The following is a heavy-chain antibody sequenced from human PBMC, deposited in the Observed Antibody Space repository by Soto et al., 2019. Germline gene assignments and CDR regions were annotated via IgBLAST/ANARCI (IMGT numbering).Heavy chain of an antibody. J-gene: IGHJ4*02. CDR2: ISSSSSYI. Sequence: EVQLVESGGGLVKPGGSLRLSCAASGFTFSSYSMNWVRQAPGKGLEWVSSISSSSSYIYYADSVKGRFTISRDNAKNSLYMQMNSLRAEDTAVYYCARELSGSYKSHFDYWGQGTLVTVSS. CDR1: GFTFSSYS. CDR3: ARELSGSYKSHFDY. D-gene: IGHD1-26*01. V-gene: IGHV3-21*01.